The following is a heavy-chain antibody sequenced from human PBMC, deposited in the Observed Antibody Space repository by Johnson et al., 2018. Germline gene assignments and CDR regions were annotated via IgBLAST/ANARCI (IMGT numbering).Heavy chain of an antibody. CDR3: ARERLERTLRGVILSLHMDV. Sequence: VQLVQSGGGLVQPGGSLRLSCAASGITVSTNFMSWVRQAPGKGLAWVSVIYTGGRTYYADSVKGRFTLPRDNSKNTLYLQMNSLRSEDTAVYYGARERLERTLRGVILSLHMDVWGKGTTVTVSS. V-gene: IGHV3-66*02. D-gene: IGHD3-10*01. J-gene: IGHJ6*03. CDR1: GITVSTNF. CDR2: IYTGGRT.